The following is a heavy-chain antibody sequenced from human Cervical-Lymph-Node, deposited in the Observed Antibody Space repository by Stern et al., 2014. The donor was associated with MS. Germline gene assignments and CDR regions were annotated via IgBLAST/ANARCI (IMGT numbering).Heavy chain of an antibody. V-gene: IGHV3-33*01. D-gene: IGHD2-2*01. CDR2: IWHDGSNE. CDR1: GFTFSSYG. CDR3: ARVLGDIVVVPAARMDYYYGMDV. J-gene: IGHJ6*02. Sequence: VQLVESGGGVVQPGRSLRLSCAASGFTFSSYGMHWVRQAPGKGLEWVAGIWHDGSNEYYADSVKGRVTISRDNSKNTLYLKMNSLRAEDTAVYYCARVLGDIVVVPAARMDYYYGMDVWGQGTTVTVSS.